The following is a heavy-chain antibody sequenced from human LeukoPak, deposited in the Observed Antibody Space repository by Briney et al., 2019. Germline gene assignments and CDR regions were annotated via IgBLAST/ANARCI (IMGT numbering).Heavy chain of an antibody. V-gene: IGHV4-4*07. D-gene: IGHD6-19*01. CDR3: ARESEWLANFDY. CDR1: GGSNSSYY. J-gene: IGHJ4*02. Sequence: ASETLSLTCTVSGGSNSSYYWSWIRQPAGKGLEWIGRIYTSGSTNYNPSLKSRVTMSVDTSKNQFSLKLSSVTAADTAVYYCARESEWLANFDYWGQGTLVTVSS. CDR2: IYTSGST.